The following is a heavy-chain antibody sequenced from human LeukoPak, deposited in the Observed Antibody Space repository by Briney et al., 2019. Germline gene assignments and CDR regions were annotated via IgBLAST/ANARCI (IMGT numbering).Heavy chain of an antibody. J-gene: IGHJ4*02. CDR2: INPMYGTT. CDR1: GGTFSSYA. D-gene: IGHD3-16*02. CDR3: ARDPSNTSGRYTYFDY. Sequence: SVKVSCKASGGTFSSYAISWVRQAPGQGLEWMGGINPMYGTTNYAEKFQGRVTIIADESTSTAYMELRSLRSDDTAVYYCARDPSNTSGRYTYFDYWGQGTLVTVSS. V-gene: IGHV1-69*13.